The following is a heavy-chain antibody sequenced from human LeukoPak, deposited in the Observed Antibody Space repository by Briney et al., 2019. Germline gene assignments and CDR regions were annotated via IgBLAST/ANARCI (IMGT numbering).Heavy chain of an antibody. J-gene: IGHJ4*02. Sequence: GASVKVSCKASGYSFTSYGISWVRQAPGQGLEWMGWINAYNGNTNYAQKFQGRVTMTRDTSISTAYMELSRLRSDDTAVYYCARESSWYYSDYWGQGTLVTVSS. D-gene: IGHD6-13*01. V-gene: IGHV1-18*01. CDR1: GYSFTSYG. CDR3: ARESSWYYSDY. CDR2: INAYNGNT.